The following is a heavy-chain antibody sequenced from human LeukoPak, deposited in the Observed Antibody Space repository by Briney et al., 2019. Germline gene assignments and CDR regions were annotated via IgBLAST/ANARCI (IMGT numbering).Heavy chain of an antibody. J-gene: IGHJ4*02. D-gene: IGHD3-22*01. Sequence: GGSLRLSCAASGFTFSSYWMSWVRQAPGKGLKWVANIKQDGSEKYYVDSVKGRFTISRDNAKNSLYLQMNSLRAEDTAVYYCARDRHYYDSSGYYVLFDYWGQGTLVTVSS. CDR3: ARDRHYYDSSGYYVLFDY. V-gene: IGHV3-7*01. CDR2: IKQDGSEK. CDR1: GFTFSSYW.